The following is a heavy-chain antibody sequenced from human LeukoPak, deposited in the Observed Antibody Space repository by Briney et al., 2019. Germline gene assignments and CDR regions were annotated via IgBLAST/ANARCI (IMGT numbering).Heavy chain of an antibody. Sequence: GGSLRLSCAASGFTFSSYGMHWVRQAPGKGLEWVAVISYDGSNKYYADSVKGRLTISRDNSKNTLYLQMNSLRAEDTAVYYCARLNPVYSSGWYEPFDYWGQGTLVTVSS. CDR2: ISYDGSNK. CDR3: ARLNPVYSSGWYEPFDY. CDR1: GFTFSSYG. J-gene: IGHJ4*02. D-gene: IGHD6-19*01. V-gene: IGHV3-30*03.